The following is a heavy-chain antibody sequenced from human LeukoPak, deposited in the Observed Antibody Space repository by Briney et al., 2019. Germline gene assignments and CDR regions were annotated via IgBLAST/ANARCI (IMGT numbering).Heavy chain of an antibody. CDR3: ARVHSSVYNFDY. CDR1: GGSFSGYY. Sequence: PSETLSLTCAVYGGSFSGYYWSWIRQPPGKGLEWIGEINHSGSTNYNPSLKSRVTISVDTSKNQFSLKLSSVTAADTAVYYCARVHSSVYNFDYWGQGTLVTVSS. D-gene: IGHD3-22*01. J-gene: IGHJ4*02. V-gene: IGHV4-34*01. CDR2: INHSGST.